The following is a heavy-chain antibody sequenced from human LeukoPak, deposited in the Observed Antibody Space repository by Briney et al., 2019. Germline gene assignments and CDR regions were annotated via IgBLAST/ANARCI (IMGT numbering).Heavy chain of an antibody. D-gene: IGHD2-15*01. CDR2: ISAYNGNT. CDR3: ARRWKICSGGSCYDAFDI. Sequence: ASVTVSFKASGYTFTSYGISWVRQAPGQGLEWMGWISAYNGNTNYAQKLQGRVTMTTDTSTSTAYMELRSLRSDDTAVYYCARRWKICSGGSCYDAFDIWGQGTMVTVSS. J-gene: IGHJ3*02. CDR1: GYTFTSYG. V-gene: IGHV1-18*01.